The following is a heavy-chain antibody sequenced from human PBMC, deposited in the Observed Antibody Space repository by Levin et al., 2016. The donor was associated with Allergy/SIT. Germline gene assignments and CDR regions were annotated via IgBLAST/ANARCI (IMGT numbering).Heavy chain of an antibody. D-gene: IGHD2-2*01. CDR2: ISSSSSYI. Sequence: GGSLRLSCAASGFTFSSYSMNWVRQAPGKGLEWVSSISSSSSYIYYADSVKGRFTISRDNAKNSLYLQMNSLRAEDTAVYYCARDRSTSSLSYGMDVWGQGTTVTVSS. J-gene: IGHJ6*02. CDR1: GFTFSSYS. V-gene: IGHV3-21*01. CDR3: ARDRSTSSLSYGMDV.